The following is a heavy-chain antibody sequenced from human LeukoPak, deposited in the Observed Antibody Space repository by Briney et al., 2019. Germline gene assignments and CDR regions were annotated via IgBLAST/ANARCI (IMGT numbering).Heavy chain of an antibody. J-gene: IGHJ6*02. CDR2: FIPMVGIA. V-gene: IGHV1-69*04. Sequence: GASVKVSCKASGGSFSRNAISWVRQAPGQGLEWMGRFIPMVGIATYAQKFQGRFTITEDRSTSTAYMELSSLRSEDTAVYYCARIQAVGVPVAIDAYYSYGMDVWGQGTAVSVSS. D-gene: IGHD2-2*02. CDR1: GGSFSRNA. CDR3: ARIQAVGVPVAIDAYYSYGMDV.